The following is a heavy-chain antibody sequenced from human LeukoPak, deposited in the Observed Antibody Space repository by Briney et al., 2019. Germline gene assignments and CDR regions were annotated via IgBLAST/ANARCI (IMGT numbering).Heavy chain of an antibody. V-gene: IGHV3-64*02. Sequence: GGSLRLSCAASGFTFSRYAMHWVRQAPGKGLEYVSSISSEGSTTYHADSVEGRFTVSRDNSKNTVDLQMDSLRLEDMAVFYCARGPLVVNTIAWYFEFWGRGTLVTVSS. CDR1: GFTFSRYA. J-gene: IGHJ2*01. CDR2: ISSEGSTT. D-gene: IGHD2-8*02. CDR3: ARGPLVVNTIAWYFEF.